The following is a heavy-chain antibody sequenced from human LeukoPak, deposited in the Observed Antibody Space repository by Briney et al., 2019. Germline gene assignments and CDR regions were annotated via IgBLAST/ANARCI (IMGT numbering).Heavy chain of an antibody. CDR2: IYYSGST. V-gene: IGHV4-30-4*08. CDR3: ARDNWNAARVVDI. D-gene: IGHD1-20*01. Sequence: KPSQTLSLTCTVSGGSISSGGYYWSWIRQPPGKGLEWIGYIYYSGSTYYNPSLKSRVTISVDTSKNQFSLKLSSVTAADTAVYYCARDNWNAARVVDIWGQGTMVTVSS. J-gene: IGHJ3*02. CDR1: GGSISSGGYY.